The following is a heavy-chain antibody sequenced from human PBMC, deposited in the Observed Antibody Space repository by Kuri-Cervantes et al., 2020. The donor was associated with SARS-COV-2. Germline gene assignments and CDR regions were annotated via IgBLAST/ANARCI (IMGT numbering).Heavy chain of an antibody. J-gene: IGHJ6*02. CDR2: IHFDETRT. Sequence: GGSLRLSCAVSGFTFSSYGVHWVRQAPGKGLEWVALIHFDETRTFYRDSVRGRFTVSSDNSNNPVYLQMNSLRAEDTAVYYCARELATTSVYYYYGMDVWGQGTTVTVSS. CDR1: GFTFSSYG. D-gene: IGHD5-12*01. CDR3: ARELATTSVYYYYGMDV. V-gene: IGHV3-30*02.